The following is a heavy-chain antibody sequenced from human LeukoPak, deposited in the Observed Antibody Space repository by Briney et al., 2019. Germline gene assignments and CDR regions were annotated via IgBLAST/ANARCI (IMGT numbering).Heavy chain of an antibody. D-gene: IGHD6-19*01. J-gene: IGHJ4*02. CDR1: GFTFSNYA. Sequence: GGSLRLSCAASGFTFSNYAMSWVRQAPGKGLEWVSGISRGGDSTFYTDSVKGRFTISRDNSKNTLYLQMNSLRAEDTAVYYCAKVYSSVWTHIGHFDYWGQGTLVTVSS. CDR3: AKVYSSVWTHIGHFDY. V-gene: IGHV3-23*01. CDR2: ISRGGDST.